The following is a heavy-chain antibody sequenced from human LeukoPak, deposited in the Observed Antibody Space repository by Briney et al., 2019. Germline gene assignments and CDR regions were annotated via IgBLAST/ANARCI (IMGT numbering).Heavy chain of an antibody. V-gene: IGHV4-34*01. CDR3: GNNYGDDGGN. J-gene: IGHJ4*02. D-gene: IGHD4-17*01. CDR1: GGSISSYY. Sequence: SETLSLTCTVSGGSISSYYWSWIRQPPGKGLEWIGEINHSGSTNYNPSLKSRVTISVDTSKNQFSLKLSSVTAADTAVYYCGNNYGDDGGNWGQGTLVTVSS. CDR2: INHSGST.